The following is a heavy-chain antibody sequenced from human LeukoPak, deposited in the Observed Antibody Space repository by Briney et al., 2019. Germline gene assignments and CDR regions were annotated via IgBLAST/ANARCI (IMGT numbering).Heavy chain of an antibody. CDR3: ARAPDVVVNLDY. J-gene: IGHJ4*02. D-gene: IGHD3-22*01. Sequence: ASVKVSCKASGYTFTSYGISWVRQAPGQGLEWMGIINPSGGSTSYAQKFQGRVTMTRDMSTSTVYMELSSLRSEDTAVYYCARAPDVVVNLDYWGQGTLVTVSS. CDR1: GYTFTSYG. CDR2: INPSGGST. V-gene: IGHV1-46*01.